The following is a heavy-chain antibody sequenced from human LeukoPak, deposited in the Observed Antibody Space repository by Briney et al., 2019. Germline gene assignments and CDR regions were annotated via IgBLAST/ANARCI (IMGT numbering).Heavy chain of an antibody. CDR1: GGSISSSSYY. CDR3: ASFYCSGGSCYQYYYYYYMDV. CDR2: VYYSGST. Sequence: SETLSLTCTVSGGSISSSSYYWGWIRQPPGKGLEWIGIVYYSGSTYSNPSLKSRVTISVDTSKNQFSLKLSSVTAADTAVYYCASFYCSGGSCYQYYYYYYMDVWGKGTTVTISS. V-gene: IGHV4-39*01. D-gene: IGHD2-15*01. J-gene: IGHJ6*03.